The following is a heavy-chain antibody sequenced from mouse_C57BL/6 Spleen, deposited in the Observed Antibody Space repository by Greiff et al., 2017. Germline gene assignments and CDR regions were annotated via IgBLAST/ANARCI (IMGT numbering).Heavy chain of an antibody. CDR1: GFTFSDYG. J-gene: IGHJ3*01. V-gene: IGHV5-17*01. CDR3: ARPDGYYIAWFAY. Sequence: EVHLVESGGGLVKPGGSLKLSCAASGFTFSDYGMHWVHQAPEKGLEWVAYISSGSSTIYYADTVKGRFTISRDNAKNTLFLQMTSLRSEDTAMYYCARPDGYYIAWFAYWGQGTLVTVSA. CDR2: ISSGSSTI. D-gene: IGHD2-3*01.